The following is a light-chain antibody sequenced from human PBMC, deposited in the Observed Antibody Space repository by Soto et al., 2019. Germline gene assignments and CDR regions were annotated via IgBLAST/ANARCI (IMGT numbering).Light chain of an antibody. CDR2: GAS. J-gene: IGKJ1*01. Sequence: EIVLTQSPGTLSLSPGERATLSCRASQGVSSSFLAWYQQKPGQAPRLLIYGASSRATGIPDRFSGSGSETDFTLTISSLQSEDFAVYYCQHYYNWPPWTFGQGTKVDIK. CDR1: QGVSSSF. CDR3: QHYYNWPPWT. V-gene: IGKV3-20*01.